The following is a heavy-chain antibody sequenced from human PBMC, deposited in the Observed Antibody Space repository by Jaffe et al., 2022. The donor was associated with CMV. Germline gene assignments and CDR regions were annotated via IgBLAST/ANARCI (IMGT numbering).Heavy chain of an antibody. V-gene: IGHV3-33*08. Sequence: QAQLVESGGGVVQPGRSLRLSCAASGFTFRNHGMHWVRQAPGKGLEWVAVIWYDGSDKYYSDSVKGRCTVSRDNSKNTLYLQMNSLRAEDTAVYYCARDRGGVRYMDVWGKGTTVTVSS. D-gene: IGHD2-8*01. CDR3: ARDRGGVRYMDV. CDR1: GFTFRNHG. J-gene: IGHJ6*03. CDR2: IWYDGSDK.